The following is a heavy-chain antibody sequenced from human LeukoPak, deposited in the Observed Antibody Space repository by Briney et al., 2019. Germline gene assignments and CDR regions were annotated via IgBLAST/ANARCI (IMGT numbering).Heavy chain of an antibody. CDR3: VRDWDHFDFDS. D-gene: IGHD3-9*01. V-gene: IGHV3-74*01. Sequence: GGSLRLSCAASGLTFSNYWMHWVRQAPGKGLVWVSRIKGDGSHTIYADSVKGRFTISRDNAKNTLYLQMKSLRAEDTAVYYCVRDWDHFDFDSWGQGTLVTVSS. CDR1: GLTFSNYW. CDR2: IKGDGSHT. J-gene: IGHJ5*01.